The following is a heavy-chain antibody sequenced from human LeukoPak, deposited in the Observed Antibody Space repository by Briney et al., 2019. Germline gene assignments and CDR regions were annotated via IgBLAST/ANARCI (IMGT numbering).Heavy chain of an antibody. CDR3: ARDEYCGGDCDYGMDV. Sequence: ASVKVSCKASGYTFTGYYMHWVRQAPGRGLEWMGWINPNSGGTNYAQKFQGRVTMTRDASNSRAYMELRRLRSDDTAVYYCARDEYCGGDCDYGMDVWGQGTTVTVSS. D-gene: IGHD2-21*02. CDR1: GYTFTGYY. V-gene: IGHV1-2*02. J-gene: IGHJ6*02. CDR2: INPNSGGT.